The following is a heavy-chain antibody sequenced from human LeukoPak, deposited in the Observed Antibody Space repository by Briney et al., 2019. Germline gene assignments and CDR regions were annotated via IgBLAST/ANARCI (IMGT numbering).Heavy chain of an antibody. CDR2: IWYDGSNK. V-gene: IGHV3-33*06. J-gene: IGHJ6*03. Sequence: GGSLRLSCAASGFTFSSYGMHWVRQAPGKGLEWVAVIWYDGSNKYYADSVKGRLTISRDNSKNTLYLQMNSLRAEDTAVYYCAKVGVIPQNYYYYMDVWGKGTTVTVSS. CDR1: GFTFSSYG. CDR3: AKVGVIPQNYYYYMDV. D-gene: IGHD2-21*01.